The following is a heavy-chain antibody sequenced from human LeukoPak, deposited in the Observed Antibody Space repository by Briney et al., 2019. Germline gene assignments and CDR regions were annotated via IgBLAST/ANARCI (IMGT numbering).Heavy chain of an antibody. CDR2: IYYSGST. J-gene: IGHJ4*02. Sequence: SQTLSLTCTVSGGSISSGGYYWSWIRQHPGKGLEWIGYIYYSGSTYYNPSLKSRVTISVDTSKDQFSLKLSSVTAADTAVYYCAVEGIAAAVDYWGQGTLVTVSS. CDR1: GGSISSGGYY. V-gene: IGHV4-31*03. CDR3: AVEGIAAAVDY. D-gene: IGHD6-13*01.